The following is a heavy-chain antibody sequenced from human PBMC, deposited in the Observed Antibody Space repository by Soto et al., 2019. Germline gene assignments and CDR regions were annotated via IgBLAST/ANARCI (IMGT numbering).Heavy chain of an antibody. CDR1: GFTFSSYG. D-gene: IGHD2-15*01. Sequence: GGSLRLSCAASGFTFSSYGMHWFRQAPGKGLEWVAVISYDGSNKYYADSVKGRFTNSRDNSKNTLYLQMNSVRAEDTAVYFCAINADVVAANQYYGMDVWGQGTTVTVSS. CDR2: ISYDGSNK. V-gene: IGHV3-30*03. J-gene: IGHJ6*02. CDR3: AINADVVAANQYYGMDV.